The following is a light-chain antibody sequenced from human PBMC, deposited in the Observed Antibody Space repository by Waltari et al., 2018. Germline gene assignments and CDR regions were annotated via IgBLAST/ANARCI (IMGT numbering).Light chain of an antibody. V-gene: IGKV1-5*03. J-gene: IGKJ1*01. CDR2: RTS. CDR3: QQSYSSPPT. CDR1: QTINTW. Sequence: DIQMTQSPSTLSASVGDRVTITCRASQTINTWLAWYQQKPGKAPNLLIYRTSTLESGVPSRFSGSGSGTEFTLTISSLQPEDFATYYCQQSYSSPPTFGQGTKVEVK.